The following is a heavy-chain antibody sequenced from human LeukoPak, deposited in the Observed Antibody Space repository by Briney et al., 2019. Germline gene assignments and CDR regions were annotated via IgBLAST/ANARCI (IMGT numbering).Heavy chain of an antibody. CDR3: ARDQRRGWYFHSNWFDP. CDR1: GFTFSSYS. Sequence: GGSLRLSCAASGFTFSSYSMNWVRQAPGKGLEWVSSISSSSSYIYYADSVKGRFTISRDNAKNSLYLQMNSLRAEDTAVYYCARDQRRGWYFHSNWFDPWGQGTLVTVSS. V-gene: IGHV3-21*01. J-gene: IGHJ5*02. CDR2: ISSSSSYI. D-gene: IGHD6-19*01.